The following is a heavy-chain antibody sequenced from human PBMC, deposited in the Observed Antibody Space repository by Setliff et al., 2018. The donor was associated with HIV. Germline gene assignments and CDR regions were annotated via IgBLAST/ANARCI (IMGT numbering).Heavy chain of an antibody. D-gene: IGHD3-10*01. V-gene: IGHV1-3*01. J-gene: IGHJ3*02. CDR1: GYTFTTYA. CDR2: INAGDGNT. CDR3: WFGEPVGPLDI. Sequence: ASVKVSCKASGYTFTTYAMHWVRQAPGQRLEWMGWINAGDGNTKYSQKFQGRVTITRDTSASTAYMELSSLRSEDTAVYFCWFGEPVGPLDIWGQGTRVTVSS.